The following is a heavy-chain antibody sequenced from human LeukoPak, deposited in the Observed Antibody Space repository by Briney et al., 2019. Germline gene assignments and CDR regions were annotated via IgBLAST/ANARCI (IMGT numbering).Heavy chain of an antibody. CDR2: IYSGGST. V-gene: IGHV3-66*01. J-gene: IGHJ4*02. CDR1: GFTVSSNY. Sequence: GGSLRLSCAASGFTVSSNYMSWVRQAPGKGLEWVSVIYSGGSTYYADSVKGRFTISRDNSKNTLYLQMNSLRAEDTAAYFCANSFSSAWLRGFDYWGQGTPVTVSS. CDR3: ANSFSSAWLRGFDY. D-gene: IGHD6-19*01.